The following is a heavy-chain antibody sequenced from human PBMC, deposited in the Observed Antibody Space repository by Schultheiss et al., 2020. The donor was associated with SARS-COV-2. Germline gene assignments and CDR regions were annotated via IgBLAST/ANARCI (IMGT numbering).Heavy chain of an antibody. D-gene: IGHD5-18*01. CDR1: GGTFSSYA. J-gene: IGHJ4*02. V-gene: IGHV1-3*01. Sequence: ASVKVSCKASGGTFSSYAISWVRQAPGQGLEWMGGINAGNGNTKYSQKFQGRVTITRDTSASTAYMELSSLRSEDTAVYYCASMGDTAMADFDYWGQGTLVTVSS. CDR3: ASMGDTAMADFDY. CDR2: INAGNGNT.